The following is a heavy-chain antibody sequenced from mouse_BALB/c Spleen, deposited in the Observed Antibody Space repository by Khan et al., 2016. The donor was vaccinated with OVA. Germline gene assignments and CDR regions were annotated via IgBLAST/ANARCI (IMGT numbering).Heavy chain of an antibody. J-gene: IGHJ3*01. D-gene: IGHD2-14*01. CDR2: MIFSGNT. CDR3: ARSTYRYAFAY. CDR1: GDSITSGY. Sequence: EVQLQESGPSLVRPSQTLSLTCSVTGDSITSGYWSWIRKFPGNKLEYMGYMIFSGNTYYNPSLKSRISITRHTSKNQYYLQLNSVTTEDTATYYCARSTYRYAFAYWGQGTLVTVSA. V-gene: IGHV3-8*02.